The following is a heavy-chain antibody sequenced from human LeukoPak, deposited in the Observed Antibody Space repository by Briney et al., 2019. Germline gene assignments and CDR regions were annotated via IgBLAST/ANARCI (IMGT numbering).Heavy chain of an antibody. V-gene: IGHV4-39*07. CDR1: GGSISSSSYY. CDR2: IYYSGST. J-gene: IGHJ4*02. D-gene: IGHD1-26*01. Sequence: SETLSLTCTVSGGSISSSSYYWGWIRQPPGKGLEWIGSIYYSGSTYYNPSLKSRVTISVDTSKNQFSLKLSSVTAADTAVYYCASPSPGARGAFDYWGQGTLVTVSS. CDR3: ASPSPGARGAFDY.